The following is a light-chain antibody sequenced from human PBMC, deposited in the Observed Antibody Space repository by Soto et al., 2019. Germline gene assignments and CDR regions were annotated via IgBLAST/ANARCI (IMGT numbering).Light chain of an antibody. J-gene: IGKJ1*01. CDR2: MAS. Sequence: DIQITHSPSGMYASAGDTSTITCRASQSISSWLAWYQQKPGKAPKLLIYMASSLESGVPSRFSGSGSGTEFTLTISSLQPEDFATYYCQHYKSYPWAFGQGTKGDIK. V-gene: IGKV1-5*03. CDR3: QHYKSYPWA. CDR1: QSISSW.